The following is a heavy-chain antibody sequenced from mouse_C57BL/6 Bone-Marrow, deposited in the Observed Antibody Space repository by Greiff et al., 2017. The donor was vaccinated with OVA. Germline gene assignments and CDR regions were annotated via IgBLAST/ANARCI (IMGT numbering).Heavy chain of an antibody. D-gene: IGHD1-1*01. J-gene: IGHJ2*01. CDR3: TRYYYGSSYGYFDY. V-gene: IGHV1-15*01. CDR1: GYTFTDYE. CDR2: IDPETGGT. Sequence: QVHVKQSGAELVRPGASVTLSCKASGYTFTDYEMHWVKQTPVHGLEWIGAIDPETGGTAYNQKFKGKAILTADKSSSTAYMELRSLTSEDSAVYYCTRYYYGSSYGYFDYWGQGTTLTVSS.